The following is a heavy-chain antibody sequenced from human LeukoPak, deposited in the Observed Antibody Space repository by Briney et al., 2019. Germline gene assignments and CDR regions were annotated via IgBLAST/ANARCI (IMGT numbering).Heavy chain of an antibody. CDR1: GGSISSSTYY. D-gene: IGHD3-10*01. J-gene: IGHJ4*02. Sequence: SETLSLTCTVSGGSISSSTYYWGWIRQPPGKGLEWIGNIYYSGSTYYNPSLKSRVTISVDTSRNQFSLKLSSVTAADTAVYYCARLGSYYNSFDYWGQGTLVTVSS. CDR3: ARLGSYYNSFDY. CDR2: IYYSGST. V-gene: IGHV4-39*01.